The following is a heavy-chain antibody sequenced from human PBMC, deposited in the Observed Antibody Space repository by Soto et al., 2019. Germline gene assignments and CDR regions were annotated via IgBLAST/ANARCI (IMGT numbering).Heavy chain of an antibody. J-gene: IGHJ6*03. CDR3: ARGLTGTTRWYYYYYMDV. Sequence: GGSLRLSCAASGFTFSSYGMHWVRQAPGKGLEWVAVIWYDGSNKYYADSVKGRFTISRDNSKNTLYLQMNSLRAEDTAVYYCARGLTGTTRWYYYYYMDVWGKGTTVTVSS. CDR1: GFTFSSYG. V-gene: IGHV3-33*01. D-gene: IGHD1-7*01. CDR2: IWYDGSNK.